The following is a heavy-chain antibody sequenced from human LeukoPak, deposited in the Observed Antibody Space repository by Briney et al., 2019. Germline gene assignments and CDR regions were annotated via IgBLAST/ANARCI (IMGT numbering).Heavy chain of an antibody. J-gene: IGHJ4*02. CDR1: GVSMRTYY. CDR2: VSYSGST. D-gene: IGHD6-19*01. CDR3: ASQGYDSGWFYF. Sequence: PSETLSLTCAVSGVSMRTYYWSWIRQPPGKGLEWIGYVSYSGSTDYNPSLKSRLTISIDTSETQFSLKLTSVTAADTAIYYCASQGYDSGWFYFWGQGTLVTVSS. V-gene: IGHV4-59*08.